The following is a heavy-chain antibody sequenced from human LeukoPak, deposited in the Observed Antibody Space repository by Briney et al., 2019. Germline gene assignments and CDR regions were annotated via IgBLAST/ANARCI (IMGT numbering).Heavy chain of an antibody. V-gene: IGHV3-21*01. CDR1: GFTFSSYR. D-gene: IGHD6-19*01. CDR3: AREGSGVAGHFDY. J-gene: IGHJ4*02. Sequence: GGSLRLSCAASGFTFSSYRMNWVRRAPGKGLEWVPSISSSSSYIYYADSVKGRFTISRDNAKNSLYLQMNSLRAEDTAVYYCAREGSGVAGHFDYWGQGTLVTVSS. CDR2: ISSSSSYI.